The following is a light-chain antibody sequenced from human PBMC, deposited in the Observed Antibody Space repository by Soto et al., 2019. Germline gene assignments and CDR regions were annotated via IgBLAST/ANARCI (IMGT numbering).Light chain of an antibody. V-gene: IGKV4-1*01. Sequence: TVLTQSPDSLDVPPRDGAITNCKYSQHISYTSNYRNYLAWYQQKPGQPPKLLIYWAYTRESRVPARFSGSGSGTDFTLTIRSLQAEDVAVYYCQQYYIPPLTFGQGTKVEIK. J-gene: IGKJ4*01. CDR3: QQYYIPPLT. CDR1: QHISYTSNYRNY. CDR2: WAY.